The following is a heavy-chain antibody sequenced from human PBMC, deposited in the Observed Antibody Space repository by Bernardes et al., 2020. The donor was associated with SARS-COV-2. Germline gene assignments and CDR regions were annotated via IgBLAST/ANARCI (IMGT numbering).Heavy chain of an antibody. D-gene: IGHD2-15*01. Sequence: ASVKVSCKASGYTFTSYGISWVRQAPGQGLEWMGWISAYNGNTNYAQKLQGRVTMTTDTSTSTAYMELRSLRSDDTAVYYCARDRAVVVAATPTYYYYGMDVWGQGTTVTVSS. CDR1: GYTFTSYG. V-gene: IGHV1-18*01. CDR2: ISAYNGNT. CDR3: ARDRAVVVAATPTYYYYGMDV. J-gene: IGHJ6*02.